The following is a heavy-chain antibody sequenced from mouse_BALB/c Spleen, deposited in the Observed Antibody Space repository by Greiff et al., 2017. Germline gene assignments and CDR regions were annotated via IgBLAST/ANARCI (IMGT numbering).Heavy chain of an antibody. CDR3: ARGGMITTNAMDY. Sequence: QVQLKESGAELVRPGSSVKISCKASGYAFSSYWMNWVKQRPGQGLEWIGQIYPGDGDTNYNGKFKGKATLTADKSSSTAYMQLSSLTSEDSAVYFCARGGMITTNAMDYWGQGTSVTVSS. CDR2: IYPGDGDT. CDR1: GYAFSSYW. D-gene: IGHD2-4*01. J-gene: IGHJ4*01. V-gene: IGHV1-80*01.